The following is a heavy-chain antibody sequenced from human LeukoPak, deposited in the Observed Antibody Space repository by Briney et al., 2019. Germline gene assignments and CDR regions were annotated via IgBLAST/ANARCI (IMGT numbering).Heavy chain of an antibody. D-gene: IGHD6-19*01. CDR2: ISGSGGST. J-gene: IGHJ3*02. V-gene: IGHV3-23*01. CDR3: AKAGAGSSGWYGDAFDI. CDR1: GFTFSSYA. Sequence: GASLRLSCAASGFTFSSYAMSWVRQAPGKGLEWVSAISGSGGSTYHADSVKGRFTISRDNSKNTLYLQMNSLRAEDTAVYYCAKAGAGSSGWYGDAFDIWGQGTMVTVSS.